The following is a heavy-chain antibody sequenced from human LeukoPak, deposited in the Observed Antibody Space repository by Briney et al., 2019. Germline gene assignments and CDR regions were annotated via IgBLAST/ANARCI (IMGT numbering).Heavy chain of an antibody. CDR1: GFTFSSYW. CDR3: ARENTRTKYFDY. J-gene: IGHJ4*02. CDR2: IQQDGSEK. V-gene: IGHV3-7*01. Sequence: GGSLRLSCAASGFTFSSYWMSWVRRAPGKGLEWVANIQQDGSEKYYVDSVKGRFTISRDNAKNSLYLKINSLRAEDTAVYYCARENTRTKYFDYWGQGTLVTVSS. D-gene: IGHD1-1*01.